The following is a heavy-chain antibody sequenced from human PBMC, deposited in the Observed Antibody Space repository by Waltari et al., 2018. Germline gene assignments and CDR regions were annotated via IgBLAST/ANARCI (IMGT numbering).Heavy chain of an antibody. V-gene: IGHV3-74*01. CDR2: SNSDGSDT. J-gene: IGHJ5*02. D-gene: IGHD6-19*01. Sequence: EAQLVQSGGGLVQPGGSLRLSCAASGFTFSNYWMHWVRQAPGKGLVWVSRSNSDGSDTSHADSVKGRFTISRDNAKNTLYLQMNSLRAEDTAVYYCASSRFSIGCSSWGQGTLATVSS. CDR3: ASSRFSIGCSS. CDR1: GFTFSNYW.